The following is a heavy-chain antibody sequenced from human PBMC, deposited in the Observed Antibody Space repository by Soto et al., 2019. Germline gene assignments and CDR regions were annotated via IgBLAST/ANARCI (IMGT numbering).Heavy chain of an antibody. CDR3: ARHSHGGSGTSYYFDMDV. V-gene: IGHV4-59*08. CDR1: GGSISGYY. CDR2: ISYSGST. D-gene: IGHD3-10*01. J-gene: IGHJ6*02. Sequence: SETLSLTCTVSGGSISGYYWSWIRQPPGKGLEWIGYISYSGSTNYNPSLQSRVTVSVDTSKNQFSLKLNSVTAADTAVYYCARHSHGGSGTSYYFDMDVWGQGTRVTVSS.